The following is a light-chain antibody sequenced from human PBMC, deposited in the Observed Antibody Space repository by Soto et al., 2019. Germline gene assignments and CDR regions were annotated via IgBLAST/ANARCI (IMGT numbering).Light chain of an antibody. Sequence: DIQMTQSPSSLSASVGDRVTITCRSSQSISSYLNWYQQKPGKAPKLLIYAASSLQSGVPSRFSSSRSGTDITLTISSLQPEDFATYYCQQSYSIPLTFGGGTKVEIK. CDR1: QSISSY. J-gene: IGKJ4*01. CDR3: QQSYSIPLT. V-gene: IGKV1-39*01. CDR2: AAS.